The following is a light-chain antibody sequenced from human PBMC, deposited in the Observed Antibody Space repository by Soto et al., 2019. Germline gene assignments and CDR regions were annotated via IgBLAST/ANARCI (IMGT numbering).Light chain of an antibody. CDR1: QSLVYSDGNTY. V-gene: IGKV2-24*01. Sequence: VLTQPPLSSPVTLGQPASISCRSSQSLVYSDGNTYLSGLQQRPGQPPRLLIYQVSIRFSGVPDRVSGSGAVTDFTLKISRVEAEDVGVYSCIQFSHFHRTFGHRTKVEIK. CDR3: IQFSHFHRT. CDR2: QVS. J-gene: IGKJ1*01.